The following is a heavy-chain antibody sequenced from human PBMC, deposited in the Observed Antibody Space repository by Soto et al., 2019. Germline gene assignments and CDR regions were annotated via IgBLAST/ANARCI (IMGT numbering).Heavy chain of an antibody. D-gene: IGHD2-2*01. V-gene: IGHV3-20*04. CDR3: AREGLGYCISTSCYYWFDP. CDR1: GFTFDDYG. Sequence: PRGSLRLSCAASGFTFDDYGMSWVRQAPGKGLEWVSGINWNGGSTGYADSVKGRFTISRDNAKNSLYLQMNSLRAEDTALYYCAREGLGYCISTSCYYWFDPWGQGTLVTVSS. J-gene: IGHJ5*02. CDR2: INWNGGST.